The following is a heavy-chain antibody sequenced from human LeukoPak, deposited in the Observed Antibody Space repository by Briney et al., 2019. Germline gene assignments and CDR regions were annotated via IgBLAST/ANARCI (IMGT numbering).Heavy chain of an antibody. CDR1: GFTFSSYA. J-gene: IGHJ4*02. CDR3: AKTTTGYSSGRFPGWPVDY. Sequence: GGSLRLSCAASGFTFSSYAMYWVRQAPGKWLEWVSGIFGSGGSTHYADSVKGRFTISRDNSKNTVYLQMNSLRAEDTAVYYCAKTTTGYSSGRFPGWPVDYWVRGTLVTVSS. D-gene: IGHD6-19*01. CDR2: IFGSGGST. V-gene: IGHV3-23*01.